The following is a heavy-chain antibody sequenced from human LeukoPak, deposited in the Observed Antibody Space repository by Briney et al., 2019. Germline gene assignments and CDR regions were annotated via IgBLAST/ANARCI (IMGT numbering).Heavy chain of an antibody. CDR2: IYSGGAT. CDR1: GLTFNNYA. J-gene: IGHJ4*02. V-gene: IGHV3-66*01. D-gene: IGHD2-8*02. Sequence: PGGSLRLSCEASGLTFNNYAMHWVRQSSGKGLEWVSLIYSGGATNYADSVRGRFTISRDSSKNTLYLQMNSLRAEDTAVYFCARTFGAVVSYFDYWGQGTLVTVSS. CDR3: ARTFGAVVSYFDY.